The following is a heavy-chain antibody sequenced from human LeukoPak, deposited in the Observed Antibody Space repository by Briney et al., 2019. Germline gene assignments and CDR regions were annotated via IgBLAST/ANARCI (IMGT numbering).Heavy chain of an antibody. CDR3: AREEPVAGFDY. CDR2: IYHSGST. D-gene: IGHD6-19*01. V-gene: IGHV4-4*02. CDR1: GGSISSSSNW. Sequence: EPSETLSLTCTVSGGSISSSSNWWSWVRQPPGKGLEWIGEIYHSGSTNYNPSLKSRVTISVDKSKNQFSLKLSSVTAADTAVYYCAREEPVAGFDYWGQGTLVTVSS. J-gene: IGHJ4*02.